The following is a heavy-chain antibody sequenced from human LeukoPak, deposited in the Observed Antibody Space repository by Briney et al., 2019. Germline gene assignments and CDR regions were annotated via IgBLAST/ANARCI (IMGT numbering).Heavy chain of an antibody. J-gene: IGHJ4*02. V-gene: IGHV3-30*03. CDR3: VSGTCGGSCYILDY. Sequence: GRSLRLSCAASGFTFSSYGMHWVRQSPGRGLEWVSFISFDGSNEFYADSLKGRFTISRDNSKDTLYLQMNSLRAEDTAVYYCVSGTCGGSCYILDYWGQGTLVTVSS. D-gene: IGHD2-15*01. CDR1: GFTFSSYG. CDR2: ISFDGSNE.